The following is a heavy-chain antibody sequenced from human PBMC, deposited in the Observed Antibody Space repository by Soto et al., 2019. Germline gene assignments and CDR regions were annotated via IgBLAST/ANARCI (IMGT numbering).Heavy chain of an antibody. D-gene: IGHD6-19*01. J-gene: IGHJ4*02. CDR3: ARSTGWPGFDF. Sequence: SETLSLTCSLSGSSISDFYWSWIRQPPGKGLEWIGHIHSGSTNYNPSLKSRVTISVDTSKNQLSLKLSSLTPADTAIYYCARSTGWPGFDFWGQGALVTVSS. V-gene: IGHV4-59*01. CDR1: GSSISDFY. CDR2: IHSGST.